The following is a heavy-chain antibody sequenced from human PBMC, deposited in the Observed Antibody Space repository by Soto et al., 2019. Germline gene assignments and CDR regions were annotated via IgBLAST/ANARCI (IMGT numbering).Heavy chain of an antibody. V-gene: IGHV4-59*08. CDR1: GGSISRYY. CDR3: ARLVLGYCSSTSCYDGWFDP. J-gene: IGHJ5*02. CDR2: IYYSGST. D-gene: IGHD2-2*01. Sequence: SETLSLTCTVSGGSISRYYCSWIRQPPGKRMEWIGYIYYSGSTNYNPSLKSRVTISVDTSNNQFSMKLSSVTAADTAVYYCARLVLGYCSSTSCYDGWFDPWGQGTLVTVSS.